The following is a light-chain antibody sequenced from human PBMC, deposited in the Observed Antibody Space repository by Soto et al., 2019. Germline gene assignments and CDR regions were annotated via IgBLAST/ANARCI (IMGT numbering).Light chain of an antibody. CDR2: GNS. Sequence: QSVLTQPPSVSGAPGQRVTISCTGSSSNIGAGYDVHWYQQLPGTAPKLLIYGNSNRPSGVPDRFSGSKSGTSASLAITGLQAEDEADYYCQSYDSSQSGFAVFGGGTQLTVL. CDR1: SSNIGAGYD. J-gene: IGLJ7*01. V-gene: IGLV1-40*01. CDR3: QSYDSSQSGFAV.